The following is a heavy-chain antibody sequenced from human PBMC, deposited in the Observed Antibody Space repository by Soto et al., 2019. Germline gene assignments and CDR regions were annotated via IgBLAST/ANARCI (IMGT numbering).Heavy chain of an antibody. CDR2: INPNSGGT. Sequence: QVPLVQSGAEVKKPGASVKVSCKASGYTFTGYYMHWVRQAPGQGLEWMGWINPNSGGTNYAQKFQGWVTMTRDTSISTAYMELSRLRSDDTAVYYCARGGYCSSTSCKRNWFDPWGQGTLVTVSS. V-gene: IGHV1-2*04. J-gene: IGHJ5*02. D-gene: IGHD2-2*03. CDR3: ARGGYCSSTSCKRNWFDP. CDR1: GYTFTGYY.